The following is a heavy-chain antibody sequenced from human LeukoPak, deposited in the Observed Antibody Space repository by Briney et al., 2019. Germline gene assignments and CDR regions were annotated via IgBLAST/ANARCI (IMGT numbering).Heavy chain of an antibody. CDR2: IYYSGST. D-gene: IGHD6-13*01. V-gene: IGHV4-39*01. CDR1: GGSLSSSSYY. J-gene: IGHJ4*02. CDR3: ARYRRIAAAGTFGY. Sequence: SETLSLTCTVSGGSLSSSSYYWGWIRQPPGKGLEWLGSIYYSGSTYYNPSLKSRVTISVDTSKNQFSLKLSSVTAADTAVYSCARYRRIAAAGTFGYWGQGTLVTVSS.